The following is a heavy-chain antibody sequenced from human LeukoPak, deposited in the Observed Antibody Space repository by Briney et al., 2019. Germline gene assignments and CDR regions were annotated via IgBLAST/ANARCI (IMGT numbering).Heavy chain of an antibody. CDR1: GYTFTGYY. D-gene: IGHD3-9*01. CDR3: ARGVRYFDWSSRGADAFDI. V-gene: IGHV1-2*02. CDR2: INPNSGGT. J-gene: IGHJ3*02. Sequence: ASVKVSCKVSGYTFTGYYMHWVRQAPGQGLEWMGWINPNSGGTNYAQKFQGRVTMTRDTSISTAYMELSRLRSDDTAVYYCARGVRYFDWSSRGADAFDIWGQGTMVTVSS.